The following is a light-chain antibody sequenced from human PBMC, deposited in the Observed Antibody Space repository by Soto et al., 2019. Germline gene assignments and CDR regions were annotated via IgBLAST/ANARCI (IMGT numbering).Light chain of an antibody. CDR3: QQSYSTWT. CDR2: AAS. J-gene: IGKJ1*01. CDR1: QSISSY. V-gene: IGKV1-39*01. Sequence: DIQMTQSPSSQSASIGDRVTITCRASQSISSYLNWYQQKPGIAPKLLIYAASSLQSGVPSRFSGSGSGTDFTLTISSLQPEDFATYYCQQSYSTWTFGQGTRVEIK.